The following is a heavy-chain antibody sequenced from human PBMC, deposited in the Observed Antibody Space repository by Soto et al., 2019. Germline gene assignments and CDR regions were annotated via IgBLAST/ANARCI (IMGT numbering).Heavy chain of an antibody. CDR1: GGTFSSYA. CDR2: MIPIFGRA. CDR3: ARLPSTADKGDY. J-gene: IGHJ4*02. V-gene: IGHV1-69*01. Sequence: VKASSTASGGTFSSYAISGVRQAPGQGLEWMGGMIPIFGRANYAQTFQGRVTITADESTSTAYMELSSLRSEDTAVYYCARLPSTADKGDYWGQGTLVTVCS. D-gene: IGHD4-17*01.